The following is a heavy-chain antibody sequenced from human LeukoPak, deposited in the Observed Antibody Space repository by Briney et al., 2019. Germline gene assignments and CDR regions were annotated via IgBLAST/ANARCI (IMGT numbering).Heavy chain of an antibody. V-gene: IGHV1-69*05. CDR3: AREPSNWDYYFDY. Sequence: ASVKVSCKASGGTFSSYAISWVRQAPGQGLEWMGRIIPIFGTANYTQKFQGRVTITTDESTSTAYMELSSLRSEDTAVYYCAREPSNWDYYFDYWGQGTLVTVSS. CDR1: GGTFSSYA. J-gene: IGHJ4*02. D-gene: IGHD7-27*01. CDR2: IIPIFGTA.